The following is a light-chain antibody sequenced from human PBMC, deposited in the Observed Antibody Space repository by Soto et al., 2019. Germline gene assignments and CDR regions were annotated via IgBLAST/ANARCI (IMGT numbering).Light chain of an antibody. Sequence: QSVLTQPRSVSGTRCQMVTISFTWSNSNIGADYAVHWYQHLPGTAPNLLLTGDTSRPSGVPDRFSGSKSCASASLAITDPKAEDPFDDSCQSHVSTLCGYVLLTATKVTVL. J-gene: IGLJ1*01. CDR3: QSHVSTLCGYV. CDR2: GDT. V-gene: IGLV1-40*01. CDR1: NSNIGADYA.